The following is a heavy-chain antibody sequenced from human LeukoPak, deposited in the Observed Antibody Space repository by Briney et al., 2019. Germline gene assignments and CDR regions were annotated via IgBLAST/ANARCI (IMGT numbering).Heavy chain of an antibody. CDR3: ARGNGRDGYNFDY. D-gene: IGHD5-24*01. Sequence: SETLSLTCTVSGYSISSGYDWGWMRQAPGKGLEWLGSISQSGNTYNNPSLKSRVTISVDTSKNQFSLKLSSVTAADTAVYYCARGNGRDGYNFDYWGQGTLVTVSS. V-gene: IGHV4-38-2*02. CDR2: ISQSGNT. CDR1: GYSISSGYD. J-gene: IGHJ4*02.